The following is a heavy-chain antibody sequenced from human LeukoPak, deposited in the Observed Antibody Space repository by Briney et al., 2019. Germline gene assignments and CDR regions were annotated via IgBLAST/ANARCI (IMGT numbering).Heavy chain of an antibody. V-gene: IGHV4-38-2*02. CDR1: GYSISSGYY. CDR2: IYYSGST. CDR3: ARLGIVVVPAAIDY. Sequence: SETLSLTCTVSGYSISSGYYWGWIRQTPGKGLEWIGSIYYSGSTYYNPSLKSRVTISVDTSKNQFSLKLSSVTAADTAVYYCARLGIVVVPAAIDYWGQGTLVTVSS. D-gene: IGHD2-2*01. J-gene: IGHJ4*02.